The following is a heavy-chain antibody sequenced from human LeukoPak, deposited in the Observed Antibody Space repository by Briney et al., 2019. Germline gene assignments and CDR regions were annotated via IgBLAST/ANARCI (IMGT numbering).Heavy chain of an antibody. V-gene: IGHV1-18*01. CDR2: ISAYNGNT. D-gene: IGHD3-22*01. Sequence: ASVKVSCKASGYTFTSYGISWVRQAPGQGLEWMGWISAYNGNTNYAQKLQGRVTMTTDTSTSTAYMELRSPRSDDTAVYYCARDYFSYDSSGYYLDYWGQGTLVTVSS. CDR3: ARDYFSYDSSGYYLDY. CDR1: GYTFTSYG. J-gene: IGHJ4*02.